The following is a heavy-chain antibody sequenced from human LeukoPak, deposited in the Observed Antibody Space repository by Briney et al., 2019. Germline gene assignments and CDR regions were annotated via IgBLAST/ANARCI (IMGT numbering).Heavy chain of an antibody. V-gene: IGHV3-53*01. CDR2: IYSGGNT. J-gene: IGHJ3*02. Sequence: GSLRLSCAASGFTVSRNYMSWVRQAPGKGLEWVSLIYSGGNTYYSDCVKGRFTISRDNSKNTLFLQMISLRAEDTAVYYCARGPSSQYLVHHVAFDIWGQGTMVTVSS. CDR3: ARGPSSQYLVHHVAFDI. CDR1: GFTVSRNY. D-gene: IGHD6-13*01.